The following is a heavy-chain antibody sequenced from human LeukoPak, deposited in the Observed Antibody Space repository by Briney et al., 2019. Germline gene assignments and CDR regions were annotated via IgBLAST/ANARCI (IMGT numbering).Heavy chain of an antibody. J-gene: IGHJ6*02. Sequence: GSLRLSCAASAFTFRNYAMSWVRRAPGQGLEWVASIKEDGSETHYVDSVRGRFTISRDNDKNSLYLQMNNLRAEDTAVYYCARDLRGWYTYGMDVWGQGTTVTVSS. CDR1: AFTFRNYA. V-gene: IGHV3-7*01. CDR3: ARDLRGWYTYGMDV. D-gene: IGHD6-19*01. CDR2: IKEDGSET.